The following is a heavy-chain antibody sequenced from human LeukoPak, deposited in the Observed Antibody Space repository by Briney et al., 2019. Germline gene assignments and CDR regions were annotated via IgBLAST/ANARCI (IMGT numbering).Heavy chain of an antibody. V-gene: IGHV1-18*01. Sequence: ASVKVSCKASGYTFTNYGINWVRQAPGQGLEWMGWINAYNGNTNYSQNFQGRVTMTTDTSTTTAYMGLWSLRSDDTAVYYCMRVPELPDYWGQGTLVTVSS. CDR1: GYTFTNYG. D-gene: IGHD2-15*01. CDR3: MRVPELPDY. CDR2: INAYNGNT. J-gene: IGHJ4*02.